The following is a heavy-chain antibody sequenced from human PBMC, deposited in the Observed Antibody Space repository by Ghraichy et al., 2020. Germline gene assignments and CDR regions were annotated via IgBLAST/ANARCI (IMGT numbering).Heavy chain of an antibody. CDR1: GFTFSSYG. J-gene: IGHJ6*02. Sequence: GGSLRLSCAGSGFTFSSYGMHWVRQAPGKGLVWVSRINSDGSSTSYADSVKGRFTISRDNAKNTLYLQMNSLRAEDTAVYYCARDSPLNWNYEVYYYGMDVWGQGTTVTVSS. D-gene: IGHD1-7*01. V-gene: IGHV3-74*01. CDR2: INSDGSST. CDR3: ARDSPLNWNYEVYYYGMDV.